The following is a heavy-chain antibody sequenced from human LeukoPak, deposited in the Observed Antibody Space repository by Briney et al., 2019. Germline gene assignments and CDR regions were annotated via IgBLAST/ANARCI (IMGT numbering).Heavy chain of an antibody. D-gene: IGHD3-10*01. Sequence: PGGSLRLSCAASGFTFSSYVMNWVRQAPGKGLEWVSVISDSGGSTYYADSVKGRFTISRDNSKNTLYLQINSLRAEDTAVYYCAKSLTMVRGVLGNWFDPWGQGTLVTVSS. CDR1: GFTFSSYV. V-gene: IGHV3-23*01. CDR3: AKSLTMVRGVLGNWFDP. J-gene: IGHJ5*02. CDR2: ISDSGGST.